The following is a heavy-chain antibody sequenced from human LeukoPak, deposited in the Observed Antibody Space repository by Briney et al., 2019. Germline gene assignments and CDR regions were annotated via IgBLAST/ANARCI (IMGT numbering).Heavy chain of an antibody. J-gene: IGHJ4*02. D-gene: IGHD3-22*01. V-gene: IGHV1-18*01. CDR3: ARPYDSSGYYNYYFDN. CDR1: GYSFITYG. CDR2: LSAYNRST. Sequence: ASVKVSCKASGYSFITYGISWVRQAPGQGLEWMGWLSAYNRSTDYAQNLQGRVTMTTDTSTSTAYMEMRSLRSDDTAVYYCARPYDSSGYYNYYFDNWGQGTLVTVSS.